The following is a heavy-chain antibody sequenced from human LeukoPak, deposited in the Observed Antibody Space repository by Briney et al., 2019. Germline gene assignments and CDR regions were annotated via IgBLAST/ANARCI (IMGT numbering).Heavy chain of an antibody. Sequence: GGSLRLSCAASGFTFSSFNMNWVRQAPGKAMEWVSSITSSGIHIFYADSVRGRFTISRDNAKNSLYLQMDSLGPDDTAVYYCARDPYSGNYGNDYYYYMDVWGKGTTVTISS. V-gene: IGHV3-21*01. CDR3: ARDPYSGNYGNDYYYYMDV. D-gene: IGHD1-26*01. CDR2: ITSSGIHI. CDR1: GFTFSSFN. J-gene: IGHJ6*03.